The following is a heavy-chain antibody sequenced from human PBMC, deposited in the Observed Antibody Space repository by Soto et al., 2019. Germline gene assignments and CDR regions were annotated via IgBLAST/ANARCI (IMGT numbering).Heavy chain of an antibody. CDR2: INAGNGNT. Sequence: GASVKVSCKASGYTFTSYAMHCVRQAPGQRLEWMGWINAGNGNTKYSQKFQGRVTMTRDTSTSTVYMELSSLRSEDTAVYYCASRVRFYDSSGLLDFGMDVWGQGTTVTVSS. V-gene: IGHV1-3*01. CDR1: GYTFTSYA. J-gene: IGHJ6*02. D-gene: IGHD3-22*01. CDR3: ASRVRFYDSSGLLDFGMDV.